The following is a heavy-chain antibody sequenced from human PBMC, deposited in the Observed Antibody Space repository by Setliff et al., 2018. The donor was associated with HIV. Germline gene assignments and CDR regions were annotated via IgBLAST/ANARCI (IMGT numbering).Heavy chain of an antibody. CDR1: GFTFSSYG. J-gene: IGHJ4*02. CDR3: AKEDQRVTSVDY. CDR2: IRLDGSDK. Sequence: PGGSLRLSCAASGFTFSSYGMHWVRQAPGKELEWVAFIRLDGSDKFYADSVKGRFTISRDNSKNTLFLQMNSLRSEDTAVYYCAKEDQRVTSVDYWGQGTPVTVSS. V-gene: IGHV3-30*02. D-gene: IGHD2-2*01.